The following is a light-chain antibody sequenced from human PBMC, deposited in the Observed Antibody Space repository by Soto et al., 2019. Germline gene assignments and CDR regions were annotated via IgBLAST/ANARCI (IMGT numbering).Light chain of an antibody. Sequence: QSALTQPASVSGTPGQSITISCTGTSSDVGGYHYVSWYQQHPGKATKLMIYDVSNRPSGVSNRFSGSKSGNTASLTISGLQAEDEADYYCSSYTSSSTLVFGGGTQLTVL. CDR1: SSDVGGYHY. V-gene: IGLV2-14*01. CDR3: SSYTSSSTLV. CDR2: DVS. J-gene: IGLJ2*01.